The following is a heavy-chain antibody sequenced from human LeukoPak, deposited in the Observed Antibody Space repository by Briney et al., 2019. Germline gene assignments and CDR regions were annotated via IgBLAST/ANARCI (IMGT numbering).Heavy chain of an antibody. D-gene: IGHD6-19*01. Sequence: ASVKVSCRTSGYTFTSHGITWVRQAPGQGLEWMGWITGYNGDTIYAQKFQGRVTMTTETSTNTAYMEVWSLRSDDTAVYYCARDPSNTSGRFWYLDVWGRGTLVTVSA. CDR1: GYTFTSHG. V-gene: IGHV1-18*01. J-gene: IGHJ2*01. CDR2: ITGYNGDT. CDR3: ARDPSNTSGRFWYLDV.